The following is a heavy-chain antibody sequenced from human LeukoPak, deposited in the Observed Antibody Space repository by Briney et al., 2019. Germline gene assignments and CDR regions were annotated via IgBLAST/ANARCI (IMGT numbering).Heavy chain of an antibody. CDR1: GGSISSSSYY. D-gene: IGHD3-10*01. J-gene: IGHJ4*02. CDR2: IYYSGST. V-gene: IGHV4-39*01. CDR3: ARPGSWGYYGSGSYDY. Sequence: SETLSLTCTVSGGSISSSSYYWGWIRQPPGKGLEWIGSIYYSGSTYYNPSLKSRVTISVDTSKNQFSLKLSSVTAADTAVYYCARPGSWGYYGSGSYDYWGQGTLVTVSS.